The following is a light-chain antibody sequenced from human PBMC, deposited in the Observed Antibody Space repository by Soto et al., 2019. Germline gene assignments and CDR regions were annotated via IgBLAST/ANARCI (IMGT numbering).Light chain of an antibody. CDR2: RNN. J-gene: IGLJ3*02. CDR3: AAWDDSLSGWV. CDR1: SSNIGSNS. V-gene: IGLV1-47*01. Sequence: QSVLTQPPSASGTPGQRVTISCSGSSSNIGSNSVYWYQQLPGTAPKLLIYRNNQRPSGVPDRFSGSKSGTSASLAISGLRSEDVADYYCAAWDDSLSGWVFGGGTKRPVL.